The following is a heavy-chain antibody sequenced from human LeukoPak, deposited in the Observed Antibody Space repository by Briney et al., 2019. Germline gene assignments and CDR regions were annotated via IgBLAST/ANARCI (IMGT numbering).Heavy chain of an antibody. CDR1: GYAIRAGYY. D-gene: IGHD3-16*02. Sequence: SETLSLTCAVSGYAIRAGYYLGWLRQPPGKELEWIGSIYHGGSTYYTPSLKSRVTISVDTSKNHFSLSLSFVTVADTAVYYCARYRYGGPDEYWGPGTQITVSS. J-gene: IGHJ4*02. CDR3: ARYRYGGPDEY. CDR2: IYHGGST. V-gene: IGHV4-38-2*01.